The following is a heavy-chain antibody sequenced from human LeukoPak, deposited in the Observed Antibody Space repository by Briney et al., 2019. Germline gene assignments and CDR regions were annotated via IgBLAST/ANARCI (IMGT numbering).Heavy chain of an antibody. J-gene: IGHJ6*03. CDR1: GFTFDDYG. CDR3: ARDGEPNYCSGGSCYYYYMDV. Sequence: GGSLRLSCAASGFTFDDYGMSWVRQAPGKGLEWVSGINWNGGSTGYADSVKGRSTISRDNAKNSLYLQMNSLRAEDTALYYCARDGEPNYCSGGSCYYYYMDVWGKGTTVTVSS. D-gene: IGHD2-15*01. CDR2: INWNGGST. V-gene: IGHV3-20*04.